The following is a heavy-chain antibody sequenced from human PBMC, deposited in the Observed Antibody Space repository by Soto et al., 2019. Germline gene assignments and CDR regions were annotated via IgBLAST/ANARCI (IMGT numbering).Heavy chain of an antibody. CDR2: IYHSGST. V-gene: IGHV4-30-2*01. CDR3: ARGARQTRRNNWFDL. J-gene: IGHJ5*02. Sequence: PSETLSLTCAVSGGSISSGGYSWSWIRQPPGKGLEWIGYIYHSGSTYYNPSLKSRVTISVDRSKNQFSLKLSSVTAADTAVYYCARGARQTRRNNWFDLWGQGTLVTVSS. CDR1: GGSISSGGYS.